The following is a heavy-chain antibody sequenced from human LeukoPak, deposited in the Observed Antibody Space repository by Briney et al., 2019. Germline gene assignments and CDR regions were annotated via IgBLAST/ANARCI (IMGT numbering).Heavy chain of an antibody. CDR1: GFTFSEYY. Sequence: GGSLRLSCATSGFTFSEYYMSWIRQAPGEGLEWVSYISSSGNTKYYAESVKGRFTISRDNGKNSLHLQMNSLRVEDTAVYYCSRERGENYYGSGGIWGQGTLVTVSS. V-gene: IGHV3-11*01. CDR3: SRERGENYYGSGGI. J-gene: IGHJ3*02. CDR2: ISSSGNTK. D-gene: IGHD3-10*01.